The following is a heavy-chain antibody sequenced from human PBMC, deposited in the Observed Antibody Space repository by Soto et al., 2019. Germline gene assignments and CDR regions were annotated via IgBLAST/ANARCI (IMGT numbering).Heavy chain of an antibody. D-gene: IGHD3-22*01. J-gene: IGHJ6*02. V-gene: IGHV4-59*01. CDR2: IYYSGST. CDR3: ARDSTYYYDSSGYRPDYGMDV. Sequence: SETLSLTCTVSGGSISSYYWSWIRQPPGKGLEWIGYIYYSGSTNYNPSLKSRVTISVDTSKNQFSLKLSSLRSEDTAVYYCARDSTYYYDSSGYRPDYGMDVWGQGTTVTVSS. CDR1: GGSISSYY.